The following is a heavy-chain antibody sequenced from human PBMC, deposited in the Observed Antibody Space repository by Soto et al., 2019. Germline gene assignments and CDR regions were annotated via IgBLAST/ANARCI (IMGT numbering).Heavy chain of an antibody. J-gene: IGHJ4*02. V-gene: IGHV3-74*03. Sequence: GGALRLSCAASGFTFGDYWMHWVRQPPGKGPEWVSRMTGDGRTTQYADSVKGRFTASRDNAKSTLYLQMNSLRAEDTAVYYCATAEVDYWGPGTLVTVSS. CDR3: ATAEVDY. CDR2: MTGDGRTT. CDR1: GFTFGDYW.